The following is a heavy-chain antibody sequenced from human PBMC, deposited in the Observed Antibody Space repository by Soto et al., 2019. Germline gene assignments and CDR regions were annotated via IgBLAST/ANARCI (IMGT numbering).Heavy chain of an antibody. CDR3: ARGGGDYYDSGAFDI. Sequence: ASVKVSCKASGGTFSSYAISWVRQAPGQGLEWMGGIIPIFGTANYAQKFQCRVTITADESTSTAYMELSSLRSEDTAVYYCARGGGDYYDSGAFDIWGQGTMVTVSS. CDR1: GGTFSSYA. J-gene: IGHJ3*02. CDR2: IIPIFGTA. D-gene: IGHD3-22*01. V-gene: IGHV1-69*13.